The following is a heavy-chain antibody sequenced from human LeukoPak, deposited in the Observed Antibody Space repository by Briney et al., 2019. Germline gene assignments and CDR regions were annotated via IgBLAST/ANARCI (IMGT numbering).Heavy chain of an antibody. CDR3: ARLSYFDY. J-gene: IGHJ4*02. Sequence: PGGSLRLSCAASGFTFSSNWMSWVRHAPGKGLEWVANIKQDGSETYYVDSVKGRFTISRDNAKNSLYLQMHSRRAEDTAVYYCARLSYFDYWGQGTLVTVSS. V-gene: IGHV3-7*01. CDR1: GFTFSSNW. CDR2: IKQDGSET.